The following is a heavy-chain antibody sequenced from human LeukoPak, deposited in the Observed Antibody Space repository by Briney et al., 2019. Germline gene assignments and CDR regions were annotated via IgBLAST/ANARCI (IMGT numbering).Heavy chain of an antibody. CDR3: VGDFGGEDDF. CDR2: MNEDGRRT. D-gene: IGHD2-15*01. Sequence: SGGSRRLACAASGFTLSSSWMHWVRQVPGEGLVWVARMNEDGRRTDVAGSVRGRFTISRDIAKNTLFLQMNSLRVEDTAVYHCVGDFGGEDDFWGQGTLVAVSS. J-gene: IGHJ4*02. V-gene: IGHV3-74*01. CDR1: GFTLSSSW.